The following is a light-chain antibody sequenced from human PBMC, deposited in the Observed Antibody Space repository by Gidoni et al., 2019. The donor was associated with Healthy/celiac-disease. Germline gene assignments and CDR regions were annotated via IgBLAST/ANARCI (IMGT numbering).Light chain of an antibody. J-gene: IGKJ2*01. CDR1: QSISSW. CDR2: DAS. Sequence: DIQMTQSPSTLSASVGDRVTITCRASQSISSWLAWYQQKPGKAPKLLIYDASSLERGVPSRFSGSGSGTEFTLTISSLQPDDFATYFCQQYNSYSTFGQXTKLEIK. V-gene: IGKV1-5*01. CDR3: QQYNSYST.